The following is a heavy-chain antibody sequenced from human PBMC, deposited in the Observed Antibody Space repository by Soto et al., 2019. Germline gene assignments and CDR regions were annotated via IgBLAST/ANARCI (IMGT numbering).Heavy chain of an antibody. V-gene: IGHV3-23*01. CDR3: VKNWASGTTLRTAFDH. J-gene: IGHJ4*02. D-gene: IGHD1-7*01. CDR1: GFTFNSYG. Sequence: GSLRLSCAASGFTFNSYGMSWVRQAPGKGLEWVSATSTTGGSTYSADSVKGRFTISRDNSQKTLYLQMNSLRVEDTAVYYCVKNWASGTTLRTAFDHWGQGTLVTVSS. CDR2: TSTTGGST.